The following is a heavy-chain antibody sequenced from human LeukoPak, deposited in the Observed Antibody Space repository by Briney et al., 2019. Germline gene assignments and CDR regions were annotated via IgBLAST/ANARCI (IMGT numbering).Heavy chain of an antibody. CDR3: ARGFSGYYYQYYFDY. V-gene: IGHV4-59*01. D-gene: IGHD3-22*01. J-gene: IGHJ4*02. Sequence: PSETLSLTCTVSGGSISSYYWSWIRQPPGKGLEWIGYIYYSGSTNYNPSLKSRVTISVDTSKNQFSLKLSSVTAADTAVYYCARGFSGYYYQYYFDYWGQGTLVTVSS. CDR2: IYYSGST. CDR1: GGSISSYY.